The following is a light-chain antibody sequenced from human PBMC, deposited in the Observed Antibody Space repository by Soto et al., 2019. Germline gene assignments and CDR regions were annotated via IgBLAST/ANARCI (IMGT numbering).Light chain of an antibody. CDR2: DAS. J-gene: IGKJ3*01. CDR3: QQYNNWPLT. Sequence: ETMMTQSPATLSVSPGERVTLSCRASQSVASHFAWYQQRPGQAPRPLIYDASTRSTVIPARFSGSGSGTEFTLTITTLQSEAFAVYYCQQYNNWPLTFGPGTKVEIK. CDR1: QSVASH. V-gene: IGKV3-15*01.